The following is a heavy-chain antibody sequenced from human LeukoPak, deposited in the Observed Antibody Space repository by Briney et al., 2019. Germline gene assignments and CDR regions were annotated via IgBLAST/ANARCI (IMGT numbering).Heavy chain of an antibody. V-gene: IGHV3-15*01. Sequence: GGSLILSCAASGFSFRNAWMNWVRQAPGKGLEWVGRIKSKTDGGTTDYAAPVKGRFSISRDDSKNTLYLQMNSLKTEDTAVYYCTRGGYYGDFDYWGQGTLVTVSS. D-gene: IGHD1-26*01. CDR1: GFSFRNAW. CDR2: IKSKTDGGTT. CDR3: TRGGYYGDFDY. J-gene: IGHJ4*02.